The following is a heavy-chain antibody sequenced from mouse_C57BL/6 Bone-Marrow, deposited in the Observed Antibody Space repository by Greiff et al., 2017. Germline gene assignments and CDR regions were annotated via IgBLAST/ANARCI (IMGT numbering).Heavy chain of an antibody. Sequence: QVQLQQSGAELVRPGTSLTMTCKASGYTFTNYWVGWAQQRPGHGLEWLGDIYPGGGYTNYNEKFKGKARLTADKSYSTAYMQFSSLTSEDSAIYYCARSGNWDFDVWGTGTTVTVSS. CDR2: IYPGGGYT. CDR1: GYTFTNYW. CDR3: ARSGNWDFDV. J-gene: IGHJ1*03. V-gene: IGHV1-63*01. D-gene: IGHD1-1*01.